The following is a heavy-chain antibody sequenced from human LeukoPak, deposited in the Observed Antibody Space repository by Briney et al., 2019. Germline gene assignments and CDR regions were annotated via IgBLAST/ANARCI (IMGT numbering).Heavy chain of an antibody. CDR1: GFSFSSYA. D-gene: IGHD2-21*01. V-gene: IGHV3-23*01. J-gene: IGHJ3*02. CDR3: VRDRRFPDDVFDI. Sequence: GGSLRLSCAASGFSFSSYAMSWVRQAPGKGLEWVSAISSRSDGTWNVNSVRGRLTISRDNSKNTLYLQMNSLRAEDTALYYCVRDRRFPDDVFDIWGQGTMVTVSS. CDR2: ISSRSDGT.